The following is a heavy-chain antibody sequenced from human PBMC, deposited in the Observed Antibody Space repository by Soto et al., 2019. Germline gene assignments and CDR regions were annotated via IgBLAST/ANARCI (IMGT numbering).Heavy chain of an antibody. D-gene: IGHD3-10*01. V-gene: IGHV4-31*03. CDR2: IYYSGST. Sequence: SETLSLTCTVSGGSISSGGYYWSWIRQHPGKGLEWIGYIYYSGSTYYNPSLKSRVTISVDTSKNQFSLKLSSVTAADTAVYYCARASKWFGELLTGIDYWGQGTLVTVSS. CDR3: ARASKWFGELLTGIDY. J-gene: IGHJ4*02. CDR1: GGSISSGGYY.